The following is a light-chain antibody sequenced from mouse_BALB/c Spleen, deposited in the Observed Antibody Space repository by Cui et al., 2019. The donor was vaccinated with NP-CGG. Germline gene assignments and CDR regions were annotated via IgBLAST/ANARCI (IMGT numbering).Light chain of an antibody. CDR2: STN. CDR1: TGAVTTSNY. V-gene: IGLV1*01. J-gene: IGLJ1*01. Sequence: QAVVTQESPLTTSPGETVTLTCRSSTGAVTTSNYANWVQEKPDHLFTGIIGSTNNRAPGVPARFSGSLIGDKAALTITGAQTEDEAIYFCALWYSNHWVFGGGTKLTVL. CDR3: ALWYSNHWV.